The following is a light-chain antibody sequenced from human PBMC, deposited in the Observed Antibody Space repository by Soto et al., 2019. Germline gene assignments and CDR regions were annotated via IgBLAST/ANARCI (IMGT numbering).Light chain of an antibody. V-gene: IGKV3-20*01. CDR3: QQYGGSPPYT. CDR2: GAS. J-gene: IGKJ2*01. Sequence: EIVLTQSPGTLSLSPGERATLSCRASQSVSSSYLAWYQQKPGQAPRLLIYGASSRATGIPDRFSGSGSGKDFTLTISSLEPEDFAVYYCQQYGGSPPYTFGQGTKLEIK. CDR1: QSVSSSY.